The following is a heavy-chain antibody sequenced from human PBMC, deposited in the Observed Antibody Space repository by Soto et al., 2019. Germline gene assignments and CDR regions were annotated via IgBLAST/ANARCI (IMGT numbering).Heavy chain of an antibody. J-gene: IGHJ6*02. CDR1: GYAFTSYG. V-gene: IGHV1-18*04. Sequence: GSVKVSCKVSGYAFTSYGISWVRQAPGQGLEWMGWISAYNGNTNYAQKLKGRVTMTTDTSTSTAYMELRSLRSDDTAVYYCARDFDDYVWGRYYYYGMDVWGQGPTVTVSS. CDR2: ISAYNGNT. D-gene: IGHD3-16*01. CDR3: ARDFDDYVWGRYYYYGMDV.